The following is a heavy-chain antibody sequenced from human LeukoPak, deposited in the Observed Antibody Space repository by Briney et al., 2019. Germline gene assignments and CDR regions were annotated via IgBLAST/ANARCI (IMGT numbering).Heavy chain of an antibody. V-gene: IGHV1-2*02. CDR1: GYSFTGSY. Sequence: ASMRVSSKASGYSFTGSYMHWVRQAPGQGLEWMGCINPNSGGTDYAQKFQGRVTMTRATSISTAYMELSRLTSDDTAVYYCAGLSGYDPYYFDYWGQGTLVAVSS. CDR3: AGLSGYDPYYFDY. J-gene: IGHJ4*02. D-gene: IGHD5-12*01. CDR2: INPNSGGT.